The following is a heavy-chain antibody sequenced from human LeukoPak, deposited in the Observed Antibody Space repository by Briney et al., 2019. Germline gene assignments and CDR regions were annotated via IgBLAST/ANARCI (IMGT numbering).Heavy chain of an antibody. J-gene: IGHJ3*02. CDR3: ASHAGMVRGANDAFDI. CDR1: GYSFTSYW. V-gene: IGHV5-51*01. CDR2: IYPGDSDT. D-gene: IGHD3-10*01. Sequence: GESLKISCKGSGYSFTSYWIGWVRQMPGKGLEWMGIIYPGDSDTRYSPSFQGQVTISADKSISTAYLQWSSLKASDTAMYYCASHAGMVRGANDAFDIWGQGTMVTVS.